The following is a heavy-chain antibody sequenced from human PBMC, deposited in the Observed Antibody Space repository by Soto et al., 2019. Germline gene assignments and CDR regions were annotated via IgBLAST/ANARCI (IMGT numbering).Heavy chain of an antibody. D-gene: IGHD2-21*01. CDR2: ISAGGNTK. CDR1: GFTLSSIG. CDR3: AKESGGERYAAYFDL. Sequence: QVQLVEAGGGVGQPGTSLRLACEASGFTLSSIGMHWVRQAPGKGLEWVAVISAGGNTKYYADSVKGRFPISRDNFKNTLFLQMNSLRTQDTAVYYCAKESGGERYAAYFDLWGQGTRVTVSS. J-gene: IGHJ4*02. V-gene: IGHV3-30*18.